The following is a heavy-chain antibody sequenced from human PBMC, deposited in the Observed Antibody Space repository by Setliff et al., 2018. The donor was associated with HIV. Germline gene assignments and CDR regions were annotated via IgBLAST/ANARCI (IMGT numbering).Heavy chain of an antibody. D-gene: IGHD5-12*01. CDR3: ARGKWQLRNWFDP. CDR2: VYYSGST. J-gene: IGHJ5*02. V-gene: IGHV4-39*01. Sequence: PSETLSLTCTVSNGSISNSAYYWGWIRQPPGKALEWIGSVYYSGSTYYNPSLKSRVTISVDTSKSQSSLRLSSVTAADTAVYYCARGKWQLRNWFDPWGQGTLVTVSS. CDR1: NGSISNSAYY.